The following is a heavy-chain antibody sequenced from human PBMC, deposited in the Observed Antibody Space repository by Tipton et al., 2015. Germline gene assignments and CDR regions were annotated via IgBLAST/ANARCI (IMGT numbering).Heavy chain of an antibody. CDR3: ARQTSYYHSSGIDY. V-gene: IGHV5-10-1*01. J-gene: IGHJ4*02. Sequence: QLVQSGAEVKKPGESLRISCKGSGYSFTSYWISWVRQMPGKGLEWMGKIDPYDSKTMYSPSFQGHVTISADESISTAYLHWSSLKASDTAMYYCARQTSYYHSSGIDYWGQGTLVTVSS. D-gene: IGHD3-22*01. CDR2: IDPYDSKT. CDR1: GYSFTSYW.